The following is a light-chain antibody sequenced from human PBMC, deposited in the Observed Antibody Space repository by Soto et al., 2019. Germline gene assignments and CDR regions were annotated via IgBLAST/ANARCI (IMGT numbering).Light chain of an antibody. Sequence: EILMTQSPATLSVSPGERATLSCRASQSVRSNLAWYQQKPGQTPRLLIYGASARATGIPARFSGSGSGTEFTLTISSLQSQDFAVYYCQQYNDWPPYTFGQGTKLEIK. CDR1: QSVRSN. V-gene: IGKV3-15*01. CDR2: GAS. J-gene: IGKJ2*01. CDR3: QQYNDWPPYT.